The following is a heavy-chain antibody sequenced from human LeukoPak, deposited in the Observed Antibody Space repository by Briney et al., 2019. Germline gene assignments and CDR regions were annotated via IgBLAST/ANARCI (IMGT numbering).Heavy chain of an antibody. Sequence: GGSLRLSCAASGFTFSNYGMHWVRQAPGKGLEWVAFIRYDGTNKYYADSVKGRFTISRDNSKNTLYLQMNSLRAEDTAVYYCATPSGSYRHVDHWGQGTLVTVSS. D-gene: IGHD1-26*01. V-gene: IGHV3-30*02. CDR1: GFTFSNYG. CDR3: ATPSGSYRHVDH. CDR2: IRYDGTNK. J-gene: IGHJ4*02.